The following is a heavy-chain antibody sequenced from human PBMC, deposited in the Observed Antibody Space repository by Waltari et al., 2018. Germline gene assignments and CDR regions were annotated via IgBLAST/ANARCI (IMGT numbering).Heavy chain of an antibody. CDR2: INGDGSDT. CDR1: GFTFSRYW. CDR3: ARVARKTYSSPVPGRDYYYGMDV. D-gene: IGHD3-22*01. Sequence: ESGGDLIQPGESLRVSCAVSGFTFSRYWMNWVRQAPGKGLLWVARINGDGSDTSYADSVRGRFTISRDNARNTVFLQMKSLRAEDTAVYYCARVARKTYSSPVPGRDYYYGMDVWGLGTTVTVSS. V-gene: IGHV3-74*01. J-gene: IGHJ6*02.